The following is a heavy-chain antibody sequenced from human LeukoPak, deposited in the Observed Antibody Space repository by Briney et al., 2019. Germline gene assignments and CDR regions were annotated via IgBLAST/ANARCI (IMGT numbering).Heavy chain of an antibody. CDR3: AKRIVVVSGSGYFDY. CDR2: ISGSGGST. J-gene: IGHJ4*02. Sequence: SGGSLRLSCAASGFTFSSYAMSWVRQAPGKGLEWVSAISGSGGSTYYADSVKGRFTISRGNSKNTLYLQMNSLRAEDTAVYYCAKRIVVVSGSGYFDYWGQGTLVTVSS. CDR1: GFTFSSYA. V-gene: IGHV3-23*01. D-gene: IGHD3-22*01.